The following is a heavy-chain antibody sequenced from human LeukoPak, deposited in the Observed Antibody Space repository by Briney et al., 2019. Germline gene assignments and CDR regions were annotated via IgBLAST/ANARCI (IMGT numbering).Heavy chain of an antibody. V-gene: IGHV3-11*01. CDR3: AGMSDYGSGSYYDY. J-gene: IGHJ4*02. Sequence: PGGSLRLSCAASGFTFSDYYMSWIRQAPGKGLEWVSYISSSGSTIYYADSVKGRFTISRDNAKNSLYLQMNSLRAEDTAVYYCAGMSDYGSGSYYDYWGQGTLVTVSS. CDR2: ISSSGSTI. D-gene: IGHD3-10*01. CDR1: GFTFSDYY.